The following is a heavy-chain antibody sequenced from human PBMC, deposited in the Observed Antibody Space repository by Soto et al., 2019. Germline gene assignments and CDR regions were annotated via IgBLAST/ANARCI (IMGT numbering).Heavy chain of an antibody. V-gene: IGHV4-34*01. CDR2: INHSGNT. Sequence: SETLSLTCAVYGGSFSGYYWSWIRQPPGKGLEWIGEINHSGNTNYNPSLKSRVTISVDTSKNQFSLKLTSATAADTAVYYCASRITRPERFDYWGQGALVTVSS. J-gene: IGHJ4*02. D-gene: IGHD1-20*01. CDR3: ASRITRPERFDY. CDR1: GGSFSGYY.